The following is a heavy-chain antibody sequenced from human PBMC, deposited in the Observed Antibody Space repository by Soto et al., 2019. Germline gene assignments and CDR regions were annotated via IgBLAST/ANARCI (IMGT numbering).Heavy chain of an antibody. CDR3: ARDMEGGYCSGGSCAHDY. J-gene: IGHJ4*02. D-gene: IGHD2-15*01. CDR1: GFTFSSYA. CDR2: ISYDGSNK. V-gene: IGHV3-30-3*01. Sequence: QVQLVESGGGVVQPGRSLRLSCAASGFTFSSYAMHWVRQAPGKGLEWVAVISYDGSNKYYADSVKGRFTISRDNSKNTLYLQMNSLRAEDTAAYYCARDMEGGYCSGGSCAHDYWGQGTLVTVSS.